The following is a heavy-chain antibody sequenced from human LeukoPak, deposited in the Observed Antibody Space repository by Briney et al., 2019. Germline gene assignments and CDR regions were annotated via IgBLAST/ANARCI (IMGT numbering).Heavy chain of an antibody. CDR3: AKLPHSSASHY. D-gene: IGHD3-22*01. CDR1: GFSFSSYE. Sequence: PGGSLRLSCAASGFSFSSYEMNWVRQAPGKGLEWVSYISSSGTAIFYADSVQGRFTISRDNSKNTLYLQMNSLRAEDTAVYYCAKLPHSSASHYWGQGTLVTVSS. V-gene: IGHV3-48*03. J-gene: IGHJ4*02. CDR2: ISSSGTAI.